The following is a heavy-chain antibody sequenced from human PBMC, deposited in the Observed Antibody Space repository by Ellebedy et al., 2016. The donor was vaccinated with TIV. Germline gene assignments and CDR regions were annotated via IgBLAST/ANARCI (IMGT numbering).Heavy chain of an antibody. D-gene: IGHD2-2*01. Sequence: GESLKISCAASGFTFSSYGMHWVRQAPGKGLEWVAVISYDGSNKYYADSVKGRFTISRDNSKNTLYLQMNSLRAEDTAVYYCAKDQYCSSTSCLAYYYYYGMDVWGQGTTVTVSS. V-gene: IGHV3-30*18. CDR2: ISYDGSNK. CDR3: AKDQYCSSTSCLAYYYYYGMDV. CDR1: GFTFSSYG. J-gene: IGHJ6*02.